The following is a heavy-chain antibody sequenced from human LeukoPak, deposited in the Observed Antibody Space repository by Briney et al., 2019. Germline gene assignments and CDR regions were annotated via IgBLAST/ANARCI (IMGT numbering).Heavy chain of an antibody. CDR1: GYTFTGYY. CDR2: INPNSGGT. V-gene: IGHV1-2*02. D-gene: IGHD3-22*01. CDR3: ARDCDRSGYYCY. Sequence: ASVKVSCKASGYTFTGYYMHWVRQAPGQGLEWMGWINPNSGGTNYAQKFQGRVTMTRDTSISTAYMELSRLRSDDTAVYYCARDCDRSGYYCYWGQGTLVTVSS. J-gene: IGHJ4*02.